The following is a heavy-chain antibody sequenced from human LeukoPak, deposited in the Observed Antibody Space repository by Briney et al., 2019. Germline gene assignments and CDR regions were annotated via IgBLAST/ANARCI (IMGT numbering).Heavy chain of an antibody. CDR1: GGSISTSSYY. J-gene: IGHJ4*02. CDR2: IYYSGST. Sequence: SETLSLICTVSGGSISTSSYYSGWIRQPPGTGLEWIATIYYSGSTNYNPSLKSRVTISVDTSKNQFSLKLSSVTAADTAVYYCAGSLITMVRGVPMIFDYWGQGTLVTVSS. CDR3: AGSLITMVRGVPMIFDY. D-gene: IGHD3-10*01. V-gene: IGHV4-39*07.